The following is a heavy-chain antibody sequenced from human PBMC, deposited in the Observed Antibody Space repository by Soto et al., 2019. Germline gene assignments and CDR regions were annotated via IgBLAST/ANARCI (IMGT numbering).Heavy chain of an antibody. D-gene: IGHD6-19*01. Sequence: GGSLRLSCAASGFTVSSNYMSWVRQAPGKGLEWVSVIYSGGSTYYADSVKGRFTISRDNSKNTLYLQMNSLRAEDTAVYYCASGYSSGWFHYYYYGMDVWGQGTTVTVSS. CDR1: GFTVSSNY. CDR3: ASGYSSGWFHYYYYGMDV. V-gene: IGHV3-53*01. J-gene: IGHJ6*02. CDR2: IYSGGST.